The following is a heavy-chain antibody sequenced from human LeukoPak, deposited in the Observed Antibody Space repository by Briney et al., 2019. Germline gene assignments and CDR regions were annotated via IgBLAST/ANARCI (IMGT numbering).Heavy chain of an antibody. CDR3: SRAPYSSSWFWVDDFDL. D-gene: IGHD6-13*01. CDR2: IYYSGST. CDR1: GGSISSYY. V-gene: IGHV4-59*01. J-gene: IGHJ3*01. Sequence: SETLSLTCTVSGGSISSYYWSWLRQPPGKGLEWIGYIYYSGSTNYNPSLTSRVTISLDTSKNKFSLTLSSVPSADTAVYYYSRAPYSSSWFWVDDFDLWGQGTMVTVSS.